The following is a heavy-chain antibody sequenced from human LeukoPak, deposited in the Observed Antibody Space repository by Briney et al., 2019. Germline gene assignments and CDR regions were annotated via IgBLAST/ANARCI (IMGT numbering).Heavy chain of an antibody. V-gene: IGHV3-23*01. CDR3: VKDSSVPYGTTE. CDR1: GFTFSKYA. Sequence: GGSLIRSCAASGFTFSKYAMSWVRQAPGKGLEWVSAISPSDGNTLYADSVKGRFTISRDNSKNTLSLQMNSLRAEDTALYYCVKDSSVPYGTTEWGQGTLVTVSS. CDR2: ISPSDGNT. D-gene: IGHD1/OR15-1a*01. J-gene: IGHJ4*02.